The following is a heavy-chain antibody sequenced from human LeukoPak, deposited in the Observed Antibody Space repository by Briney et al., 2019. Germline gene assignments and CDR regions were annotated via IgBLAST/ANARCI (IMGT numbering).Heavy chain of an antibody. CDR1: GGSISSSSYY. D-gene: IGHD1-7*01. V-gene: IGHV4-39*07. J-gene: IGHJ5*02. CDR3: ARVRNWNSNWFDP. CDR2: IYYSGST. Sequence: PSETLSLTCTVSGGSISSSSYYWGWIRQPPGKGLEWIGSIYYSGSTYYNPSLKSRVTISVDTSKNQFSLKLSSVTAADTAVYYCARVRNWNSNWFDPWGQGTLVTVSS.